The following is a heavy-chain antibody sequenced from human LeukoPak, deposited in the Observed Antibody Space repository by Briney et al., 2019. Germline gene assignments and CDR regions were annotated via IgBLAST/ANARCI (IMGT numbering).Heavy chain of an antibody. V-gene: IGHV1-2*02. CDR2: VNPTSGGT. CDR3: ARTPRLLWFGAFWAFDY. CDR1: GYTFTGYY. J-gene: IGHJ4*02. D-gene: IGHD3-10*01. Sequence: ASVKVSCKASGYTFTGYYMHWVRQAPGQGLEWMGWVNPTSGGTNYAQKLQGRVTMTTDTSTSTAYMELRSLRSDDTAVYYCARTPRLLWFGAFWAFDYWGQGTLVTVSS.